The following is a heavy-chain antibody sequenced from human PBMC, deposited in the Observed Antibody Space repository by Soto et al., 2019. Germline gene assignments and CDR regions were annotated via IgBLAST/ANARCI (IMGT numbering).Heavy chain of an antibody. CDR2: IVVGSGNT. Sequence: SVKVSCKASGFTFTSSAVHWVRQARGQRLEWIGWIVVGSGNTNYAQKFQERVTITRDMSTSTAYMELSSLRSEDTAVYYCAADPLGRPRELYGMDVWGQGTTVTVSS. J-gene: IGHJ6*02. CDR3: AADPLGRPRELYGMDV. CDR1: GFTFTSSA. V-gene: IGHV1-58*01. D-gene: IGHD1-26*01.